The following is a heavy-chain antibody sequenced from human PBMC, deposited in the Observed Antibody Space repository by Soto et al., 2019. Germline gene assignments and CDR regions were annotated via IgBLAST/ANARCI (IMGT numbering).Heavy chain of an antibody. V-gene: IGHV2-5*02. J-gene: IGHJ4*02. CDR3: AHALTSGVSADPQSSTNYFDS. D-gene: IGHD2-2*01. Sequence: QITLKESGPTLVKPTQTVTLTCTFSGFSLSTSGVGVGSIRQPPGKALEWLALIYWDYDKRYSPSLKSRLTITKDTSKTHVVLTMTNMDPVDTATYYCAHALTSGVSADPQSSTNYFDSRSRGTLVTVS. CDR1: GFSLSTSGVG. CDR2: IYWDYDK.